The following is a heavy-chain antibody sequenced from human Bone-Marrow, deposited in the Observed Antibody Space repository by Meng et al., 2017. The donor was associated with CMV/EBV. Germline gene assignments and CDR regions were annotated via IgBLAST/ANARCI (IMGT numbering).Heavy chain of an antibody. D-gene: IGHD2/OR15-2a*01. CDR2: IYYSGTT. CDR1: GRSISSSSYY. Sequence: SETLSLTCTVSGRSISSSSYYWGWIRQPPGKGLEWIGSIYYSGTTYYNSSLKSRVTMSVDTSKNQFSLKLNSVTAADAAVYYCAKEIQIGADYWGQGTLVTVSS. J-gene: IGHJ4*02. CDR3: AKEIQIGADY. V-gene: IGHV4-39*07.